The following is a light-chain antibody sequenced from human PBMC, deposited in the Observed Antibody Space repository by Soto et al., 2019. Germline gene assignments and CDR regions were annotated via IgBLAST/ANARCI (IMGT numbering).Light chain of an antibody. J-gene: IGLJ1*01. CDR1: SSDVGGYNY. V-gene: IGLV2-14*01. CDR2: EVS. Sequence: QSALTQPASVSGSPGQSITISCTGTSSDVGGYNYVSWYQQHPGKAPKLMIYEVSNRPSGVSNRFSCSKSGNTASLTISGLQADDEADYYCSSYTSSSPYVFGTGTKVTVL. CDR3: SSYTSSSPYV.